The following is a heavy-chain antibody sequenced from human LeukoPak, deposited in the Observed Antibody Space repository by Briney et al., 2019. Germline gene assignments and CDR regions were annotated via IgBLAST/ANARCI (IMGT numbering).Heavy chain of an antibody. CDR3: ARRAPAEAAFDI. V-gene: IGHV4-4*02. J-gene: IGHJ3*02. CDR1: GGSISSSNW. Sequence: SETLSLTCAVSGGSISSSNWWSWVRQPPGKGLEWIGEIYHSGSTNYNPSLKSRVTISVDTSKNQFSLKLSSVTAADTAVYYCARRAPAEAAFDIWGQGTMVTVSS. CDR2: IYHSGST.